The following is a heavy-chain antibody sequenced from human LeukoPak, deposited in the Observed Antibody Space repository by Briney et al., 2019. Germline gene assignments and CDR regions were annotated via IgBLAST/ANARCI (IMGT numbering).Heavy chain of an antibody. J-gene: IGHJ6*03. Sequence: GGSLRLSCAASGFTFNRHWMSWVRQAPGKGLEWVANINQDGSERQYVDSVKGRFTISRDNAKNSLYLQMNSLRAEDTAVYYCARDTGMYYDFWSGHYPYFYYMDVWGKGTTVTVSS. V-gene: IGHV3-7*03. CDR2: INQDGSER. D-gene: IGHD3-3*01. CDR1: GFTFNRHW. CDR3: ARDTGMYYDFWSGHYPYFYYMDV.